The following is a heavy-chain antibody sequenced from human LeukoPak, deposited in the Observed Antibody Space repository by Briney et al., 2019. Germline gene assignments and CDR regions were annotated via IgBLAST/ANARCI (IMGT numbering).Heavy chain of an antibody. CDR1: GFPFSNYW. CDR2: VNSDGSTT. D-gene: IGHD6-13*01. J-gene: IGHJ4*02. Sequence: GGSLRLSCAASGFPFSNYWMHWVRQAPGKGLVWVSRVNSDGSTTNYADSVKGRFTISRDNAENTLYMRMNSLRPEDTAVYYCARGYYSSSRFDSWGQGSLVTVSS. V-gene: IGHV3-74*01. CDR3: ARGYYSSSRFDS.